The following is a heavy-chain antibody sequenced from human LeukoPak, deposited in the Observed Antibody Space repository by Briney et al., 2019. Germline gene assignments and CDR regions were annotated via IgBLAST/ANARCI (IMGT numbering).Heavy chain of an antibody. CDR1: GFTYTDYS. J-gene: IGHJ6*02. CDR3: VKDRPCGTCMPMDA. V-gene: IGHV3-23*01. D-gene: IGHD2-2*01. Sequence: GGSLRLSCSASGFTYTDYSMSWVRQVPGKGLEWVSGLGRTGEYKYYADSVQGRVTISRDNSKDMVFLQMNSLSAVVTSIYYCVKDRPCGTCMPMDAWAQGTTV. CDR2: LGRTGEYK.